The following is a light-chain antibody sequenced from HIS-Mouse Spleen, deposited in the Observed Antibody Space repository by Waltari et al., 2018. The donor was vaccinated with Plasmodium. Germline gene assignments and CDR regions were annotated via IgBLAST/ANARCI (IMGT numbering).Light chain of an antibody. J-gene: IGLJ2*01. CDR2: EVS. V-gene: IGLV2-8*01. CDR1: SSDVGGYNY. CDR3: SSYAGSNNLV. Sequence: QSALTQPPSPSGSPGQSVTISCTGTSSDVGGYNYVSWYQQHPGTAPKLMIYEVSKRPSGVPDRFSGSKSGNTASLTVSGLQAEDEADYYCSSYAGSNNLVFGGGTKLTVL.